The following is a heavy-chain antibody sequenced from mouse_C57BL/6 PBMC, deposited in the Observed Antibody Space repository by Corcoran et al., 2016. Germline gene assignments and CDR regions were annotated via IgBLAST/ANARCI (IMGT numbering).Heavy chain of an antibody. CDR1: GYSITSGYY. V-gene: IGHV3-6*01. CDR2: ISYDGSN. D-gene: IGHD2-3*01. J-gene: IGHJ4*01. Sequence: DVQLQESGPGLVKPSQSLSLTCSVTGYSITSGYYWNWIRQFPGNKLEWMGYISYDGSNNYNPSLKNRISITRDTSKNQIFLKLNSVTTEDTATYYCAGGWDYYAMDYWGQGTSVTVSS. CDR3: AGGWDYYAMDY.